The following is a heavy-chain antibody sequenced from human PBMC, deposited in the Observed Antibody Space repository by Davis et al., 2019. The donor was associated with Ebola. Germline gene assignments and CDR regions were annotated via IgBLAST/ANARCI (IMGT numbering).Heavy chain of an antibody. CDR2: IFYSGST. D-gene: IGHD5-24*01. V-gene: IGHV4-59*01. Sequence: MPAETLSLTCTVSGGSISRYYWSWIRQPPGKGLEWIGYIFYSGSTNYSPSLKSRITISVDTSKNQFSLNLSSVTAADTAMYYCARGPTRYYFDYWGQGTLVTVSS. J-gene: IGHJ4*02. CDR1: GGSISRYY. CDR3: ARGPTRYYFDY.